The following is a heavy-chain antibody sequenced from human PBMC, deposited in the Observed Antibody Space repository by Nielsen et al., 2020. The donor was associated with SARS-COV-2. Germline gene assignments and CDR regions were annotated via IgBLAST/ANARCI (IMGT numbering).Heavy chain of an antibody. CDR3: ARGGSGNWNYAKKFDY. CDR2: IYYSGST. J-gene: IGHJ4*02. CDR1: GGSISSGSYY. D-gene: IGHD1-7*01. V-gene: IGHV4-31*03. Sequence: SETLSLTCTVSGGSISSGSYYWSWIRQHPGKGLEWIGYIYYSGSTYYNPSLKSRVTISVDTSKNQFSLKLSSVTAADTAVYYCARGGSGNWNYAKKFDYWGQGTLVTVSS.